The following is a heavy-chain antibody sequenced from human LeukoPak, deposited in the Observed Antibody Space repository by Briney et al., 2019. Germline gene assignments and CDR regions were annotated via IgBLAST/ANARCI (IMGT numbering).Heavy chain of an antibody. V-gene: IGHV1-46*01. Sequence: ASVKVSCKASGYIFTSYYMHWVRQAPGEGLEWMGIINPTGGSTSYAQKFQGRVTMTRDTSTSTVYMELRSLRSDDTAVYYCARDLLDYDILTGYDYWGQGTLVTVSS. D-gene: IGHD3-9*01. CDR3: ARDLLDYDILTGYDY. J-gene: IGHJ4*02. CDR1: GYIFTSYY. CDR2: INPTGGST.